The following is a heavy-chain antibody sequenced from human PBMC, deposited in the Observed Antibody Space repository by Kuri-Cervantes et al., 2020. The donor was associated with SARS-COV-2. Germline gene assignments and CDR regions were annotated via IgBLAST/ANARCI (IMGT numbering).Heavy chain of an antibody. CDR1: GGSISGYY. CDR2: IFSAGGT. V-gene: IGHV4-59*01. J-gene: IGHJ4*02. D-gene: IGHD6-19*01. Sequence: SETLSLTCNVSGGSISGYYWTWIRQPPGMGLEWIGHIFSAGGTNYNPSLKSRVTISVDMSKNQFSLKLSSVTAADTAVYYCARVNTRFGIAVAFDYWGQGTLVTVSS. CDR3: ARVNTRFGIAVAFDY.